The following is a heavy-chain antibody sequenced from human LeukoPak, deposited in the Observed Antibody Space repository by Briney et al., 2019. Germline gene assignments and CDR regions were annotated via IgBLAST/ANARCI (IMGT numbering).Heavy chain of an antibody. CDR3: AKDIFQFYYYGMDV. V-gene: IGHV3-9*01. J-gene: IGHJ6*02. Sequence: GRSLRLSCAASGFTFDDYAMHWVRQAPGKGLEWVSGISWNSGSIGYADSVKGRFTISRDNAKNSLYLQMNSLRAEDTALYYCAKDIFQFYYYGMDVWGQGTTVTVSS. CDR2: ISWNSGSI. CDR1: GFTFDDYA.